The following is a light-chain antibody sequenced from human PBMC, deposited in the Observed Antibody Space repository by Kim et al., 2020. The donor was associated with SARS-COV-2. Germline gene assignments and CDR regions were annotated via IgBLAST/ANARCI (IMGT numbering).Light chain of an antibody. J-gene: IGLJ2*01. CDR2: DDN. CDR3: GTWDISLNAGI. V-gene: IGLV1-51*01. CDR1: NFNIGDNY. Sequence: GQKVTISCSASNFNIGDNYVSWYQQHPASAPKLLIYDDNRRPSGIPDRFSGSNSGTSATLDISGLQSGDEAHYYCGTWDISLNAGIFGGGTQLTVL.